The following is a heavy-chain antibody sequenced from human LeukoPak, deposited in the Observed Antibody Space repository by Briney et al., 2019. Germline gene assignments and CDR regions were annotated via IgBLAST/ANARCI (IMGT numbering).Heavy chain of an antibody. CDR2: IWYDGNNK. CDR1: GFTFSSND. J-gene: IGHJ5*02. CDR3: ATDAGHWFDP. V-gene: IGHV3-33*01. Sequence: SGGSLRLSCAASGFTFSSNDMHWVRQAPDKGLEWVAVIWYDGNNKYYADSVKGRFTISRDNSKNTLFLQMNSLRAEDTAVYYCATDAGHWFDPWGQGTLVTVSS.